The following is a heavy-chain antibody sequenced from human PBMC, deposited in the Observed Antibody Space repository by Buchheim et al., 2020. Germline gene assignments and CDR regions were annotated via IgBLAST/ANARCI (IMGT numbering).Heavy chain of an antibody. CDR3: AKNSGWFNS. Sequence: VQLSDSGGGLVQPGGSLRLSCAASGFSFSTTDMSWIRLTPERGLEWVSTISGDTENIYYADSVKGRFTISRDNSQNSVYLQLNSLRAEDTALYYCAKNSGWFNSWGQGTL. CDR2: ISGDTENI. CDR1: GFSFSTTD. V-gene: IGHV3-23*01. D-gene: IGHD1-26*01. J-gene: IGHJ5*01.